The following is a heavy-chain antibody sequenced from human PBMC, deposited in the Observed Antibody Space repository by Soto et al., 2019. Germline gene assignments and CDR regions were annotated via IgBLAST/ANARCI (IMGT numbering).Heavy chain of an antibody. D-gene: IGHD1-1*01. V-gene: IGHV4-34*01. CDR3: GSGRPRRKTTALHNCIDS. Sequence: SETLSLTCAVYGASFSEYHWNWVRQAPGKGLEWVGEICPTGSTNYNPSLESRVAISVVTSKSRFFQKMIYVTAADTAVYYCGSGRPRRKTTALHNCIDSWGQGILVTVSS. CDR1: GASFSEYH. J-gene: IGHJ5*01. CDR2: ICPTGST.